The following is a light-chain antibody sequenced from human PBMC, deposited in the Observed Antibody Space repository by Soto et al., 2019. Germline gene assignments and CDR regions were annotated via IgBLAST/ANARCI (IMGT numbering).Light chain of an antibody. CDR2: EGS. CDR3: FSYAGTTNVA. CDR1: SSDVGSYDL. V-gene: IGLV2-23*01. Sequence: QSALTQPASVSGSPGQSITISCTGTSSDVGSYDLVSWYQQHLGKAPKLMIYEGSQRPSGVSNRFSGSKSGNTASLTIFGLQADDEADYYCFSYAGTTNVAFGTGTKLTVL. J-gene: IGLJ2*01.